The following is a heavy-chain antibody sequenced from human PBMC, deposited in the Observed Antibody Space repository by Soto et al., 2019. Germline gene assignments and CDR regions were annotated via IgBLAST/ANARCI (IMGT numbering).Heavy chain of an antibody. J-gene: IGHJ4*02. D-gene: IGHD2-15*01. V-gene: IGHV3-7*01. CDR3: AREVLVAATPGFDY. Sequence: GGSLRLSCAASGFTFSSYWMSWVRQAPGKGLEWVANIKQDGSEKYYVDSVKGRFTISRDNAKNSLYLQMNSLRAEDTAVYYCAREVLVAATPGFDYWGQGTLVTVSS. CDR2: IKQDGSEK. CDR1: GFTFSSYW.